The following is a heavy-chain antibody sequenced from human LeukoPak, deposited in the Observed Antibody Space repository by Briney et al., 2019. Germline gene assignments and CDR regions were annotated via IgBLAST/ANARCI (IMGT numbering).Heavy chain of an antibody. D-gene: IGHD4-11*01. J-gene: IGHJ6*03. CDR1: GGSISSSSYY. CDR2: IYYSGST. Sequence: SETLSLTCTVSGGSISSSSYYWGWIRQPPGKGLEWIGSIYYSGSTYYNPSLKSRVTISVDTSKNQFSLKLSSVTAADTAVYYCARESYSNPLGMDVWGKGTTVTVSS. V-gene: IGHV4-39*07. CDR3: ARESYSNPLGMDV.